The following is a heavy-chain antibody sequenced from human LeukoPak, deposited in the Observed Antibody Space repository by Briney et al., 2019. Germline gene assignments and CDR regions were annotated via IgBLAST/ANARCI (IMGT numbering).Heavy chain of an antibody. Sequence: SETLSLTCTVSGSSMSSDYYWGWIRQPPGKGLEWIGSISDSGSAYYNPSLKSRVTISVDTSKNQFSLKLSSVTAADTAVYYCARDHPSRAVRRSAFDIWGQGTMVTVSS. CDR3: ARDHPSRAVRRSAFDI. V-gene: IGHV4-38-2*02. CDR1: GSSMSSDYY. J-gene: IGHJ3*02. D-gene: IGHD6-6*01. CDR2: ISDSGSA.